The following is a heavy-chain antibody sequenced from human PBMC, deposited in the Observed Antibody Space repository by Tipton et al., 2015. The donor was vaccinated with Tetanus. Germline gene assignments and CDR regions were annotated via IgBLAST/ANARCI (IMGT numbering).Heavy chain of an antibody. Sequence: TLSLTCTVSGGSVSSGNYYWSWIRQPSGKELEWIGYIYYSGGTNYNPSLKSRVTISVDTSKNQFSLKLSSVTAADTAVYYCARESSYYMDVWGKGTTVTVSS. CDR2: IYYSGGT. J-gene: IGHJ6*03. D-gene: IGHD3-16*02. CDR3: ARESSYYMDV. V-gene: IGHV4-61*01. CDR1: GGSVSSGNYY.